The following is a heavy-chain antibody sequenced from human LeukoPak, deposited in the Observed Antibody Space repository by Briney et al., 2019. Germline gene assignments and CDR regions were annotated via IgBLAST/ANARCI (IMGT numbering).Heavy chain of an antibody. CDR2: ISRSVGST. CDR3: AKEGGGYNRKVSNY. Sequence: PGGCLIPACATAGLTFNNSGMASARHASGEGRGWDSGISRSVGSTYYADSVKGRFTISKDNSKTTLYLQMNSLRAEDTAVYYCAKEGGGYNRKVSNYWGQGTLVTVSS. D-gene: IGHD5-24*01. CDR1: GLTFNNSG. J-gene: IGHJ4*02. V-gene: IGHV3-23*01.